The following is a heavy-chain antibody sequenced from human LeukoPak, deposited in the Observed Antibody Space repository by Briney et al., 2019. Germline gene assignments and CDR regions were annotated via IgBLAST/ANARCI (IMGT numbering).Heavy chain of an antibody. CDR2: IYYSGST. Sequence: SETLSLTCTVSGGSISSYYWSWVRQPPGKGLEWIGYIYYSGSTNYNPSLKSRVTISVDTSKNQFPLKLSSVTAADTAVYYCARHLKNAAMVYFDYWGQGTLVTVSS. D-gene: IGHD5-18*01. CDR1: GGSISSYY. J-gene: IGHJ4*02. CDR3: ARHLKNAAMVYFDY. V-gene: IGHV4-59*01.